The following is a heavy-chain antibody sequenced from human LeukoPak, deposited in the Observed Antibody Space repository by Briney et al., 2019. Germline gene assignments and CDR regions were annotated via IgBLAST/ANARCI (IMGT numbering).Heavy chain of an antibody. J-gene: IGHJ4*02. Sequence: ASVKVSCKASGYTFTGYDINWVRQATGQGLEWMGWMNPNSGNTGYAQKFQGRVTMTRNTSISTAYMELSSLRSEDTAVYYCARAARIYSYGYSLYWGQGTLVTVSS. V-gene: IGHV1-8*01. CDR2: MNPNSGNT. D-gene: IGHD5-18*01. CDR1: GYTFTGYD. CDR3: ARAARIYSYGYSLY.